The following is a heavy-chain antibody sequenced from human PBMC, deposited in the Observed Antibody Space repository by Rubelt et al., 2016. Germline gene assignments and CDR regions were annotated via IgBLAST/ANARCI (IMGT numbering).Heavy chain of an antibody. Sequence: HSGSTNYNPSLKSRVTISVDTSKNQFSLKLSSVTAADTAVYYCAREDLWFGELYAFDIWGQGTMVTVSS. CDR2: HSGST. J-gene: IGHJ3*02. V-gene: IGHV4-34*01. CDR3: AREDLWFGELYAFDI. D-gene: IGHD3-10*01.